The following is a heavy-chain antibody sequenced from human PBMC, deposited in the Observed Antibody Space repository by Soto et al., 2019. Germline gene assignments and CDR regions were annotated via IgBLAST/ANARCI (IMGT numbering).Heavy chain of an antibody. J-gene: IGHJ3*02. D-gene: IGHD1-26*01. CDR1: GFTFSSYS. V-gene: IGHV3-21*01. Sequence: GGSLRLSCAASGFTFSSYSMNWVRQAPGKGLEWVSSISSSSSYIYYADSVKGRFTISRDNAKNSLYLQMNSLRAEDTAVYYCARDGGFWYSGSYHAFDIWGQGTMGTVSS. CDR2: ISSSSSYI. CDR3: ARDGGFWYSGSYHAFDI.